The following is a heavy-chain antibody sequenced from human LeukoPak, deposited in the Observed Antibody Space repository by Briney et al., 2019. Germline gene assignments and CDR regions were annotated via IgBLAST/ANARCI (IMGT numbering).Heavy chain of an antibody. CDR1: GFTFSSYG. Sequence: GGSLRLSCAASGFTFSSYGMHWVRQAPGKGLEWVAFIRYDGSNKYYADSVKGRFTISRDNAKNSLSLQMNSLRAEDTAVYYCIVFAVTGTLGFDYWGQGTLVTVSS. CDR2: IRYDGSNK. V-gene: IGHV3-30*02. D-gene: IGHD6-19*01. J-gene: IGHJ4*02. CDR3: IVFAVTGTLGFDY.